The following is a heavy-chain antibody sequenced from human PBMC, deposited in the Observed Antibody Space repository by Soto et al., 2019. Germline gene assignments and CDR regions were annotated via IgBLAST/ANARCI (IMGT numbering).Heavy chain of an antibody. CDR1: GGSFSSSA. CDR3: ATSVGAIGYRFFNMDV. V-gene: IGHV1-69*13. J-gene: IGHJ6*02. Sequence: SVKVSCKSSGGSFSSSAITWVRQAPGQGLEWMGRIIPMYGTTLYAQTFQGRVTITADESTSTVYMHLSSLKSEDTASYFCATSVGAIGYRFFNMDVWGQGTTVTVSS. D-gene: IGHD5-12*01. CDR2: IIPMYGTT.